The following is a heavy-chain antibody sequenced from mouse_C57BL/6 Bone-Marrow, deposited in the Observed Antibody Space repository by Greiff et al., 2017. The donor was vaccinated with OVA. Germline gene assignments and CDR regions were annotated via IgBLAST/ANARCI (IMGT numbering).Heavy chain of an antibody. CDR3: ARRSYFDV. V-gene: IGHV7-1*01. CDR2: SRNKANDYTT. CDR1: GFTFSDFY. J-gene: IGHJ1*03. Sequence: EVQLVESGGGLVQSGRSLRLSCATSGFTFSDFYMEWVRQAPGKGLEWIAASRNKANDYTTEYSASVKGRFIVSRDTSQSILYLQMNALRAEDTAIYYCARRSYFDVWGTGTTVTVSS.